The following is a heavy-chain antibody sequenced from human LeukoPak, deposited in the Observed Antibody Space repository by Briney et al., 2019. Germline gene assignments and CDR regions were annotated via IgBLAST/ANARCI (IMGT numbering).Heavy chain of an antibody. CDR1: GFTFSDYY. J-gene: IGHJ4*02. Sequence: GGSLRLSCAASGFTFSDYYMSWIRQAPGKGLEWVSYISSSGSTIYYADSVKGRFTISRDNSKNTLYLQMNSLRAEDTAVYYCASGPHVVVVAATDYWGQGTLVTVSS. D-gene: IGHD2-15*01. V-gene: IGHV3-11*01. CDR2: ISSSGSTI. CDR3: ASGPHVVVVAATDY.